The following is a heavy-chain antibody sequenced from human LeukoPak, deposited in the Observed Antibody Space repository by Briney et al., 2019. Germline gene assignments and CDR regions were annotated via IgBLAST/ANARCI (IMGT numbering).Heavy chain of an antibody. CDR1: GFTFSSYS. CDR3: ATGGGGSYYEFDY. V-gene: IGHV3-21*01. CDR2: ISSSSSYI. D-gene: IGHD1-26*01. J-gene: IGHJ4*02. Sequence: PGGSLRLSCAASGFTFSSYSMNWVRQAPGKGLEWVSSISSSSSYIDYADSVKGRFTISRDNAKNSLYLQMNSLRAEDTAVYYCATGGGGSYYEFDYWGQGTLVTVSS.